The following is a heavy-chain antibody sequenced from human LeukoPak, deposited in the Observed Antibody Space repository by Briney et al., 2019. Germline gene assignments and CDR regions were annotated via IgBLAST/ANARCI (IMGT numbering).Heavy chain of an antibody. CDR2: ISYDENRK. CDR1: GFTFGSSI. J-gene: IGHJ4*02. CDR3: ARKTGWQFDY. D-gene: IGHD6-19*01. Sequence: GGSLRLSCAASGFTFGSSIMHWVRQAPGKGLEWVAVISYDENRKYYADSVKGRFTISRDNSKNTLHLQMNSLRTEDTAVYYCARKTGWQFDYWGQGTLVAVSS. V-gene: IGHV3-30*01.